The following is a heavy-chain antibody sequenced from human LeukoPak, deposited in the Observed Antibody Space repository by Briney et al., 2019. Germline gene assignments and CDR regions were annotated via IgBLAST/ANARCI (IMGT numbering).Heavy chain of an antibody. Sequence: GGSLRLSCAASGFTFSSYAMSWVRQAPAKGLEWVSYISSSGSTIYYADSAKGRFTISRDNAKNSLYLQMNSLRAEDTAVYYSARESDYGSGSYPPFDYWGQGTLVTVSS. V-gene: IGHV3-48*03. CDR2: ISSSGSTI. CDR1: GFTFSSYA. J-gene: IGHJ4*02. D-gene: IGHD3-10*01. CDR3: ARESDYGSGSYPPFDY.